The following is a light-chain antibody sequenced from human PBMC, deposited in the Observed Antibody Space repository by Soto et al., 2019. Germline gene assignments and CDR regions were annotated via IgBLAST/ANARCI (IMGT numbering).Light chain of an antibody. CDR2: AAS. CDR1: QSISSF. CDR3: QQSYSTPRT. J-gene: IGKJ1*01. Sequence: EIQMTQSPSSLSASVVDRFTSTFRASQSISSFLNWYQQKPGKAPNLLIYAASSLQSGVPSRFSGSGSGTDFTLTISSLQPEDFATYYCQQSYSTPRTFGQGTKV. V-gene: IGKV1-39*01.